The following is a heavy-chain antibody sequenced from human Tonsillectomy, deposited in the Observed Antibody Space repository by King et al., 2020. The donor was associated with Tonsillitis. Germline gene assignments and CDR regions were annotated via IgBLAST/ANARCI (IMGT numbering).Heavy chain of an antibody. V-gene: IGHV4-59*01. D-gene: IGHD6-6*01. J-gene: IGHJ5*02. CDR1: GGSISSYY. CDR2: IYYSGST. CDR3: ARSSFGKPGQVVPVNWFDP. Sequence: VQLQESGPGLVKPSETLSLTCTVSGGSISSYYWSWIRQPPGKGLEWIGYIYYSGSTNYNPSLKSRVTISVDTSKNQFSLKLSSVTAADTAVYYCARSSFGKPGQVVPVNWFDPWGQGTLVTVSS.